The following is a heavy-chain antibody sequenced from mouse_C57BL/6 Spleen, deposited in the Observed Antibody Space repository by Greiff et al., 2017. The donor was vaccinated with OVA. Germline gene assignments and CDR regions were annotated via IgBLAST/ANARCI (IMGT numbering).Heavy chain of an antibody. CDR2: MYPGDGDT. D-gene: IGHD2-4*01. CDR3: ARPEAINLSFDS. CDR1: GYAFSSSW. Sequence: QVQLKQSGPELVKPGASVKISCKASGYAFSSSWMIWVKQRPGKGLGWIGRMYPGDGDTNYNGKLKGKATLTADKSSSTAYMQLSSLTSEESAVYFCARPEAINLSFDSWGQGPTLTVSS. V-gene: IGHV1-82*01. J-gene: IGHJ2*01.